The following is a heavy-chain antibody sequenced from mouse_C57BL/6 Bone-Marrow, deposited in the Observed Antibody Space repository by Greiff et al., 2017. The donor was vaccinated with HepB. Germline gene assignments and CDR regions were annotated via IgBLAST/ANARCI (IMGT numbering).Heavy chain of an antibody. CDR1: GFTFNTYA. Sequence: EVQWVESGGGLVQPKGSLKLSCAASGFTFNTYAMHWVRQAPGKGLEWVARIRSKSSNYATYYADSVKDRFTISRDDSQSMLYLQMNNLKTEDTAMYYCVREGITTVVAHWYFDVWGTGTTVTVSS. CDR2: IRSKSSNYAT. CDR3: VREGITTVVAHWYFDV. J-gene: IGHJ1*03. V-gene: IGHV10-3*01. D-gene: IGHD1-1*01.